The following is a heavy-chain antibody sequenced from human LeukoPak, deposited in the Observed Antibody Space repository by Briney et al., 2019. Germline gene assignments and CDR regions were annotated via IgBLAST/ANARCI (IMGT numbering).Heavy chain of an antibody. CDR3: AKVPGGYNWFDP. CDR1: GFTFSSYA. V-gene: IGHV3-23*01. D-gene: IGHD2-2*01. Sequence: SGGSLRLSCAASGFTFSSYAMSWVRQAPGKGLEWVSAISGSGGSTYYADSVKGRFTISRGNSKNTLYLQMNSLRAEDTAVYYCAKVPGGYNWFDPWGQGTLVTVSS. CDR2: ISGSGGST. J-gene: IGHJ5*02.